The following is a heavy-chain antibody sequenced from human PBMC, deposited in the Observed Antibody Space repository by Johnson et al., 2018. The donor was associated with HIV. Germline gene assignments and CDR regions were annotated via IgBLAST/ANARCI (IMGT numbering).Heavy chain of an antibody. CDR2: INWNGGST. CDR1: GFTFDDYG. J-gene: IGHJ3*02. Sequence: VQLVESGGGVVRPGGSLRLSCAASGFTFDDYGMSWVRQAPGKGLEWVSGINWNGGSTGYADSVKGRFTISRDNAKNSLYLPMDSLRAEDTALYYCARVRYYDSLTGPDGFDIWGQGTMVTVSS. V-gene: IGHV3-20*04. D-gene: IGHD3-9*01. CDR3: ARVRYYDSLTGPDGFDI.